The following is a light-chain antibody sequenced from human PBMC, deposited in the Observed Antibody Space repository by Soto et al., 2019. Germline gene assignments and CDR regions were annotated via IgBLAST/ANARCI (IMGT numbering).Light chain of an antibody. CDR2: EGS. Sequence: QSALTQPASVSGSPGQSITISCTGTSSDVGNYNLVSWHQQHPGKAPKLMIYEGSKRPSGVSNRFSGSKSGNTASLTVSGLQAEDEAGYYCSSYAGSNNVIFGGGTQLTVL. CDR3: SSYAGSNNVI. V-gene: IGLV2-14*02. J-gene: IGLJ2*01. CDR1: SSDVGNYNL.